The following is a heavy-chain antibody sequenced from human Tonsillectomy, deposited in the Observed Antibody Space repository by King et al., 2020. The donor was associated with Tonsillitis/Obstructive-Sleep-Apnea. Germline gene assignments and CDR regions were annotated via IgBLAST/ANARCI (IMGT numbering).Heavy chain of an antibody. J-gene: IGHJ6*04. CDR3: ARLPNRVMPPNV. D-gene: IGHD2-8*01. CDR2: ISSSSSYT. CDR1: GFTFSDYY. Sequence: VQLVESGGGLVKPGGSLRLSCVASGFTFSDYYMTWIRQAPGKGLEWVSYISSSSSYTNYADSVKGRFTISRDNAKNSLSLQMNSLRAEDTAVYYCARLPNRVMPPNVWGKGTTVTVSS. V-gene: IGHV3-11*05.